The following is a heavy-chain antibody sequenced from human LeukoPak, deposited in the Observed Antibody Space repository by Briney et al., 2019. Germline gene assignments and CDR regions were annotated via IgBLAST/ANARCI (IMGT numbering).Heavy chain of an antibody. J-gene: IGHJ4*02. D-gene: IGHD2-15*01. CDR1: GFPLCEYY. V-gene: IGHV3-11*06. CDR3: ARDEGDCSGGSCYSNY. CDR2: YCSSSSYT. Sequence: GGSLRLSCAASGFPLCEYYMRWIREARGKGVEWVSYYCSSSSYTNSADSVKGRFTISRDNAKNSLYLQMNSLRAEDTAVYYCARDEGDCSGGSCYSNYWGQGTLVTVSS.